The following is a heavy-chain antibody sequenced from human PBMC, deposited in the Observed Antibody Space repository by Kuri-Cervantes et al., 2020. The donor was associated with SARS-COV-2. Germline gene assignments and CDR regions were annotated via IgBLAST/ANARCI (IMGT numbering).Heavy chain of an antibody. CDR2: INPNNGGT. CDR3: ARGGDIVVVPAAASGVTYYYYGMDV. V-gene: IGHV1-2*02. D-gene: IGHD2-2*01. Sequence: ASVKVSCKASGYTFTGYYMHWVRQAPGQGLEWMGWINPNNGGTNYAQKFQGRLTMTRDTSISTAYMELSRLTSDDTAVYYCARGGDIVVVPAAASGVTYYYYGMDVWGQGTTVTVSS. J-gene: IGHJ6*02. CDR1: GYTFTGYY.